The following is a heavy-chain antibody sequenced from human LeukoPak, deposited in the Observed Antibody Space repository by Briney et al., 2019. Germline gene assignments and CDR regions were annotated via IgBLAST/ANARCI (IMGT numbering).Heavy chain of an antibody. Sequence: QPGGSLRLSCAASGFTFSSYAMSWVRQAPGKGLEWVSAISGSGGSTYYADSVKGRFTISRDNSKNTLYLQMNSLRAEDTAVYYCAKDPLWYSSSPDAFDIWGQRTMVTVSS. D-gene: IGHD6-6*01. CDR1: GFTFSSYA. CDR3: AKDPLWYSSSPDAFDI. J-gene: IGHJ3*02. V-gene: IGHV3-23*01. CDR2: ISGSGGST.